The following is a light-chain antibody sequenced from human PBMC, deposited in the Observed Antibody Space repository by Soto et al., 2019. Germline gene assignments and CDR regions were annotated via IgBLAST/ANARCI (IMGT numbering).Light chain of an antibody. Sequence: QPASVSGSPGESITISCTGTRSDIGSYNSIAWYQQHPGKAPRVMIFEVTKRPSGISNRFSGSKSGSTASLTISGLQADDEADYFCFSYAGDSTWVFGGGTKLTVL. CDR2: EVT. CDR1: RSDIGSYNS. J-gene: IGLJ3*02. V-gene: IGLV2-23*02. CDR3: FSYAGDSTWV.